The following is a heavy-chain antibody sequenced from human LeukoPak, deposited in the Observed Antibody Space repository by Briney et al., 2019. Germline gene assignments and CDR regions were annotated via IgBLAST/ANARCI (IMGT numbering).Heavy chain of an antibody. CDR1: GFTFSSCS. CDR2: ISSSSSYI. D-gene: IGHD3-22*01. J-gene: IGHJ4*02. CDR3: ARVQTNYYDSSGYYTIDY. Sequence: GGSLRLSCAASGFTFSSCSMNWVRQAPGKGLEWVSSISSSSSYIYYADSVKGRFTISRDNAKNSLYLQMNSLRAEDTAVYYCARVQTNYYDSSGYYTIDYWGQGTLVTVSS. V-gene: IGHV3-21*01.